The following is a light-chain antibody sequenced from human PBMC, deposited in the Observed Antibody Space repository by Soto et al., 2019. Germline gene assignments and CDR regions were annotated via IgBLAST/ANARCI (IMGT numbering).Light chain of an antibody. J-gene: IGKJ3*01. CDR1: QSVSRSY. CDR2: GAS. V-gene: IGKV3-20*01. CDR3: QQYGSSPVT. Sequence: EIVLTQSPGTLSLSPGERATLSCRASQSVSRSYLAWYQQKPGQAPRLLIYGASSRATGIPDRFSGSGSGTDFTLTISRLEPEDFAVYYCQQYGSSPVTFGPGKKVDIK.